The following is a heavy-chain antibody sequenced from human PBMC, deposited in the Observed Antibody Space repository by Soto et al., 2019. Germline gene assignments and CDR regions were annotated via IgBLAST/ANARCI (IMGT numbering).Heavy chain of an antibody. CDR1: GFTFSSYP. Sequence: EVQLLESGGGLVQPGGSLRLSCTASGFTFSSYPMTWVRQAPGKGLEWVSAIDGTGAYIYYINSVKVRFTISRDNSKNTLYLQMNSLRAEDTAVYYCARNMAKPTYDSWGQGTLVTVSP. CDR2: IDGTGAYI. V-gene: IGHV3-23*01. J-gene: IGHJ5*01. D-gene: IGHD1-1*01. CDR3: ARNMAKPTYDS.